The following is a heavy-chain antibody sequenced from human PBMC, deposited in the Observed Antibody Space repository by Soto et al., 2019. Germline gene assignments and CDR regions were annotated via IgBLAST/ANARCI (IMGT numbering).Heavy chain of an antibody. Sequence: SETLSLTCAVYGGSFSGYYWSWIRQPPGKGLEWIGEINHSGSTNYNPSLKSRVTISVDTSKNQFSLKLSSVTAADTAVYYCARERARFTYYYYGRDVWGQGTTVTVSS. V-gene: IGHV4-34*01. CDR2: INHSGST. CDR3: ARERARFTYYYYGRDV. D-gene: IGHD1-1*01. J-gene: IGHJ6*02. CDR1: GGSFSGYY.